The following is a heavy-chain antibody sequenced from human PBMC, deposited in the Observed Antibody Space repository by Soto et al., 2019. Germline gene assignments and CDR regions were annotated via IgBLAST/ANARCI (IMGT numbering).Heavy chain of an antibody. J-gene: IGHJ6*02. D-gene: IGHD3-3*02. V-gene: IGHV4-4*02. CDR1: GGSITGSDW. CDR3: ANQPFFEWAPYYGPDV. CDR2: IFHSGNT. Sequence: QMQLQESGPGLVKPSETLSLTCVVSGGSITGSDWWTWVRQSPEKGLEWIGEIFHSGNTNYSPSLKSRVTISPDKAAKQFSLKGNSVTAADTAIYYCANQPFFEWAPYYGPDVLGPGTTVIVSS.